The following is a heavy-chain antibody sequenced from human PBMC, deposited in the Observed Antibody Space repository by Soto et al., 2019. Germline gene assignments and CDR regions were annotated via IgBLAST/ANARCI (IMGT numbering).Heavy chain of an antibody. Sequence: GPEVQEPGASMKVFCKTSGYTFTRYGISWVRQAPGHGLEWMGWISASSGNTDYLQKLQGRVTMTTETSTSTAYMELRSLRSDDTAVYYCARAFCSSTSCYLDYWGQGTLVTVSS. V-gene: IGHV1-18*01. CDR2: ISASSGNT. J-gene: IGHJ4*02. CDR1: GYTFTRYG. D-gene: IGHD2-2*01. CDR3: ARAFCSSTSCYLDY.